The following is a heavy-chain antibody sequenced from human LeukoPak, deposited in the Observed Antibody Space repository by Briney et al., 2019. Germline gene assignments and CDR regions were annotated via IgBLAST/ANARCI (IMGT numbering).Heavy chain of an antibody. Sequence: GGSLRLSCAASSFSLDTFIMSWVRQAPGRGLEWVSSISGDTSYIYYADSVKGRFTISRDNAKNSVYLQMNSLRAEDTAVYYCARDPGRDDYNSYYFDYWGQGTLVTVSS. CDR3: ARDPGRDDYNSYYFDY. CDR2: ISGDTSYI. J-gene: IGHJ4*02. CDR1: SFSLDTFI. D-gene: IGHD5-24*01. V-gene: IGHV3-21*01.